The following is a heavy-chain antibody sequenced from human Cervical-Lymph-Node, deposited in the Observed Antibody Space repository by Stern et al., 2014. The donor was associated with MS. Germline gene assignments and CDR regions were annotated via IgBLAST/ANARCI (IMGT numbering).Heavy chain of an antibody. Sequence: AQLVESGGGVVQPGRSLRLSCAASGFTFSSYGMHWVRQAPGKGLEWVALIWYDGSNKYYADSVKGRFTISRDNSKNTLYLQMNSLRAEDTAVYYCARETRGASGRFDYWGQGTLVTVSS. CDR2: IWYDGSNK. V-gene: IGHV3-33*01. D-gene: IGHD3-10*01. CDR1: GFTFSSYG. J-gene: IGHJ4*02. CDR3: ARETRGASGRFDY.